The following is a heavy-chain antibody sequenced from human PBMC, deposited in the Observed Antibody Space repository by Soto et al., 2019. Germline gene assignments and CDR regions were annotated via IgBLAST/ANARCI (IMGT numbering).Heavy chain of an antibody. D-gene: IGHD3-22*01. V-gene: IGHV4-34*01. CDR2: INHSGST. CDR1: GGSFSGYY. Sequence: TSGTLALRFAVYGGSFSGYYWSWIRQPPGKGLEWIGEINHSGSTNYNPSLKSRVTISVDTSKNQFSLKLSSVTAADTAVYYCARGEIGYYDSSGYYNPCQIWRQGTTV. CDR3: ARGEIGYYDSSGYYNPCQI. J-gene: IGHJ3*01.